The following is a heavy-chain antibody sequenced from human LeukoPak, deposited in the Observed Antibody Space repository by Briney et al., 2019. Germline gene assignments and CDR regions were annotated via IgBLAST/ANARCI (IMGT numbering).Heavy chain of an antibody. V-gene: IGHV4-34*01. J-gene: IGHJ4*02. Sequence: SETLSLTCAVYGGSFSGYYWSWIRQPPGKGLEWIGEINHSGSTNYNPSLKSRVTISVDTSKNQFSLKLSSVTAADTAVYYCARNGAPDYWGQGTLVTASS. D-gene: IGHD2-8*01. CDR2: INHSGST. CDR3: ARNGAPDY. CDR1: GGSFSGYY.